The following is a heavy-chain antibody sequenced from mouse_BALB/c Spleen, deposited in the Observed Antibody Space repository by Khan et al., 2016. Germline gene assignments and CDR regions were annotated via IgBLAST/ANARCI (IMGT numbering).Heavy chain of an antibody. CDR1: GYTFTDYY. D-gene: IGHD1-2*01. CDR2: IFPGSGNT. J-gene: IGHJ4*01. V-gene: IGHV1-77*01. CDR3: ASSYYGYFAMDY. Sequence: QVQLQQSGTELPRPGASVKLSCKAAGYTFTDYYLHWVKQRTGQGLEWIGEIFPGSGNTYYNEKFKGKASLTADTSSSTAYMQLSSLTSEDSAVXYCASSYYGYFAMDYWGHGASVTVSS.